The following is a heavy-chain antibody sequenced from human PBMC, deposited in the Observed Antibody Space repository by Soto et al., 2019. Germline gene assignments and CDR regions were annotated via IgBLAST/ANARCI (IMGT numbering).Heavy chain of an antibody. D-gene: IGHD2-8*02. V-gene: IGHV4-31*03. CDR2: IYYSGGT. CDR1: SGSISSGDYY. J-gene: IGHJ4*02. Sequence: PSETLSLTCTVSSGSISSGDYYWSWIRQHPGKGLEWIGYIYYSGGTYYNPSLKSRVTLSIGPSKNQFSLKLTSVTAADTAVYYCARDKITGLFDYWGQGTLVTVSS. CDR3: ARDKITGLFDY.